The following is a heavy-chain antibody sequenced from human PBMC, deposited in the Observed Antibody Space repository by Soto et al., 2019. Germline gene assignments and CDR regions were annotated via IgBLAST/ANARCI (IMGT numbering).Heavy chain of an antibody. CDR3: VRGTNDWPGMDV. Sequence: DVPLVESGGGSVQPGGSLRLSCAVSGFTFSHYWMHWVRQAPGRGLACVSRLNQDGSDTNYADSVKGRFPGSRDNAKNTLYLQMNNLRVEDIGLYFCVRGTNDWPGMDVWGQGTTVTVS. J-gene: IGHJ6*02. CDR1: GFTFSHYW. V-gene: IGHV3-74*01. D-gene: IGHD3-9*01. CDR2: LNQDGSDT.